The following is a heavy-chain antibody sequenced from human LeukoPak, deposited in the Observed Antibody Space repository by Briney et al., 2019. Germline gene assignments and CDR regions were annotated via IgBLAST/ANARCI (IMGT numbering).Heavy chain of an antibody. J-gene: IGHJ4*02. Sequence: GGSLRLSCAVSVFTFDVHCMSWVRQVPGKGLEGVSGINWKGGSTGYADSVKGRFTISRDNAKNSLYLQKNSLRAEDTALYYCAAGDRNGWYFDYWGQGTLVTVSS. CDR3: AAGDRNGWYFDY. V-gene: IGHV3-20*04. D-gene: IGHD6-19*01. CDR1: VFTFDVHC. CDR2: INWKGGST.